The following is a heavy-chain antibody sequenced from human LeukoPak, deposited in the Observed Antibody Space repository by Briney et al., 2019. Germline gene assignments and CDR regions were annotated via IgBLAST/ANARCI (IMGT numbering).Heavy chain of an antibody. J-gene: IGHJ2*01. CDR1: GGSISSYY. D-gene: IGHD3-3*01. CDR3: ARDIGIFGVVIIWYFDL. Sequence: PSETLSLTCTVSGGSISSYYWSWIRQPPGRGLEWIGYIYYSGSTNYNPSLKSRVTISVDTSKNQFSLKLSSVTAADTAVYYCARDIGIFGVVIIWYFDLWGRGTLVTVSS. CDR2: IYYSGST. V-gene: IGHV4-59*01.